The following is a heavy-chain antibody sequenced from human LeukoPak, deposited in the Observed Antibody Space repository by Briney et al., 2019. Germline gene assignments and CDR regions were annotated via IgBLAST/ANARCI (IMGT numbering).Heavy chain of an antibody. CDR1: GFTFSSYG. Sequence: GGSLRLSCAASGFTFSSYGMHWVRQAPGKGLEWVAVISYDGSNKYYADSVKGRFTISRDNAKNSLYLQMNSLRAEDTAVYYCARVVQPYMGVTLDWGQGTLVTVSS. D-gene: IGHD3-10*01. CDR2: ISYDGSNK. J-gene: IGHJ4*02. V-gene: IGHV3-30*03. CDR3: ARVVQPYMGVTLD.